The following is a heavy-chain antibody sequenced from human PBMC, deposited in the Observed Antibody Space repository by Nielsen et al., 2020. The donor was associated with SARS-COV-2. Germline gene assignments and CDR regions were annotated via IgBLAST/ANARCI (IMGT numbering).Heavy chain of an antibody. CDR1: GFTFDDYA. J-gene: IGHJ4*02. Sequence: GGSLRLSCVASGFTFDDYAMHWVRQAPGKGLEWVSLITGDGANTYYADSVKGRFTISRDNNENSLYLQLNGVRTDDAALYYCARENGDYWGQGTMVTVSS. CDR3: ARENGDY. V-gene: IGHV3-43*02. CDR2: ITGDGANT. D-gene: IGHD2-8*01.